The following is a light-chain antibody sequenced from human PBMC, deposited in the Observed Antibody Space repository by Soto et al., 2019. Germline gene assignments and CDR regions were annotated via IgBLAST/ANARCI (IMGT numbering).Light chain of an antibody. V-gene: IGKV1-39*01. Sequence: DIQLTQSPSSLSASVGDRISLTCLASQSVSSYLNWYQQKPGKAPRLLIYAASHLQTGVPSRFRGTGSATHFTLTISSLQPEDFATYYCQQSYRAVTFGQGTRLEIK. CDR3: QQSYRAVT. CDR1: QSVSSY. CDR2: AAS. J-gene: IGKJ5*01.